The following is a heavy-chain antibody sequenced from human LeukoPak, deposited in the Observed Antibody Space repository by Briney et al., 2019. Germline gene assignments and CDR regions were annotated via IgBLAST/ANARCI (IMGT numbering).Heavy chain of an antibody. Sequence: ASVKVSCKASGYTFIIYAMNWVRQAPGQGLEWMGWIDTNTGNPTYAQGFTGRFVFSLDTSVTTVYLQISSLKAEDTAVYFCAREDFWSGYSVGYWGQGTLVTVSS. CDR3: AREDFWSGYSVGY. D-gene: IGHD3-3*01. CDR2: IDTNTGNP. V-gene: IGHV7-4-1*02. J-gene: IGHJ4*02. CDR1: GYTFIIYA.